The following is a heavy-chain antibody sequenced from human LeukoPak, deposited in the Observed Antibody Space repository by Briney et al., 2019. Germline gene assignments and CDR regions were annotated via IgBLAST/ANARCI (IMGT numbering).Heavy chain of an antibody. J-gene: IGHJ3*02. V-gene: IGHV4-59*08. CDR1: GGSISSYY. CDR3: ARLGGGTSSGWTHHVTSHAFDI. Sequence: SETLSLTCTVSGGSISSYYWSWIRQPPGKGLEWIGYIYYSGSTNYNPSLKSRVTISVDTSKNQFSLKLSSVTAADTAVYYCARLGGGTSSGWTHHVTSHAFDIWGQGTMVTVSS. CDR2: IYYSGST. D-gene: IGHD6-19*01.